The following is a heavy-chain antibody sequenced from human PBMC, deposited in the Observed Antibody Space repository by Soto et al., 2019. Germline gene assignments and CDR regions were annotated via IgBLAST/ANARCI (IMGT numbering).Heavy chain of an antibody. D-gene: IGHD1-26*01. CDR1: GFTFSTYT. V-gene: IGHV3-21*01. CDR3: VREDGKVGTNSAFDY. Sequence: LRLSCASSGFTFSTYTMNWVRQAPGKGLEWVSSINGRGNYIYYAESVKGRFTISRDNAKNSLYLQMDRLRAGDTALYYCVREDGKVGTNSAFDYWGLGALVTVSS. J-gene: IGHJ4*02. CDR2: INGRGNYI.